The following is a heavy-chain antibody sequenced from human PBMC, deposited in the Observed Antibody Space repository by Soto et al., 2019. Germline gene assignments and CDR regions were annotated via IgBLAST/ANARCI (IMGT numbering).Heavy chain of an antibody. V-gene: IGHV1-2*02. CDR3: ARGDNSNYGWFDP. CDR2: INPNSGGT. D-gene: IGHD4-4*01. Sequence: AAVPVTCLASGCTFTGYYMHWVRQAPGQGLEWMGWINPNSGGTNYAQKYQGRVTMTRDTSISTAYMKLSRLRSDDTVVYYCARGDNSNYGWFDPWGQGTLVTVSS. J-gene: IGHJ5*02. CDR1: GCTFTGYY.